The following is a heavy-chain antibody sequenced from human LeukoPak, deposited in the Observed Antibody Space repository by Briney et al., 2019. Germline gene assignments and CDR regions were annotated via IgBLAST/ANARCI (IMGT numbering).Heavy chain of an antibody. CDR3: ARREMVRGANFDY. CDR1: GFTFSSYG. J-gene: IGHJ4*02. D-gene: IGHD3-10*01. V-gene: IGHV3-33*01. Sequence: GGSLSLSCAASGFTFSSYGMHWVRQAPGKGLEWVAVIWYDGSNKYYADSVKGRFTISRDNSKNTLYLQMNSLRAEDTAVYYCARREMVRGANFDYWGQGTLVTVSS. CDR2: IWYDGSNK.